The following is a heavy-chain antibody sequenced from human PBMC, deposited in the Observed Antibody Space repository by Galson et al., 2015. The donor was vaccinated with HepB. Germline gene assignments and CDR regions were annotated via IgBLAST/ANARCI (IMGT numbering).Heavy chain of an antibody. D-gene: IGHD4-17*01. J-gene: IGHJ6*02. V-gene: IGHV1-18*04. Sequence: QSGAEVKKPGASVKVSCKASGYTFTSYGISWVRQAPGQGLEWMGRISAYNGDTNYAQKLQGRVTMTTDTSTSTAYMELRSLRSDDTAVYYCASATTVKAPSYYYYGMDVWGQGTTVTVSS. CDR3: ASATTVKAPSYYYYGMDV. CDR1: GYTFTSYG. CDR2: ISAYNGDT.